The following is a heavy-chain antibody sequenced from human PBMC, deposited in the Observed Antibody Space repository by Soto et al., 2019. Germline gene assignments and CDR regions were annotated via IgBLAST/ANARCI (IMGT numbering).Heavy chain of an antibody. D-gene: IGHD2-15*01. Sequence: GASVKVSCKASGYTFTSYYMHWVRQAPGQGLEWMGIINPSGGSTSYAQKFQGRVTMTRDTSTSTVYMELSSLRSENTAVYYCAREEYCSGGSCGAYFDYWGQGTLVTVSS. CDR1: GYTFTSYY. J-gene: IGHJ4*02. CDR2: INPSGGST. V-gene: IGHV1-46*01. CDR3: AREEYCSGGSCGAYFDY.